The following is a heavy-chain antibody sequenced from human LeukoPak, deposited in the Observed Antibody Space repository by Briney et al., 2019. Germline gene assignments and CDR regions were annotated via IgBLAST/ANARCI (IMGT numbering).Heavy chain of an antibody. CDR3: AKDHYYDSSNYYYGRPNLFDY. D-gene: IGHD3-22*01. J-gene: IGHJ4*02. CDR1: GFTFSSYA. V-gene: IGHV3-23*01. Sequence: GGSLRLSCAASGFTFSSYAISWVRHAPGKGLEWVSAIGGSGGRTYYADSVKGRFTISRDNPKKTLYLQMDSLRAEDTAVYYCAKDHYYDSSNYYYGRPNLFDYWGQGTLVTVSS. CDR2: IGGSGGRT.